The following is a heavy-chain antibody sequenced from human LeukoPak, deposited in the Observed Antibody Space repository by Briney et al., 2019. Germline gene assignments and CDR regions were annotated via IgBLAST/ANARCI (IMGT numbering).Heavy chain of an antibody. CDR2: IYHSGST. Sequence: TSETLSLTCTVSGYSISSGYYWGWIRQPPGKGLEWIGSIYHSGSTYYNPSLKSRVTISVDTSKNQFSLKLSSVTAADTAVYYCARVLGGWLQREGPFDYWGQGTLVTVSS. CDR1: GYSISSGYY. V-gene: IGHV4-38-2*02. CDR3: ARVLGGWLQREGPFDY. D-gene: IGHD5-24*01. J-gene: IGHJ4*02.